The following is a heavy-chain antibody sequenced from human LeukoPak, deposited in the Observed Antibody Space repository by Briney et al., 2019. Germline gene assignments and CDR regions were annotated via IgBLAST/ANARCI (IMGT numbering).Heavy chain of an antibody. CDR1: GFTFSSYW. Sequence: GGSLRLSCAASGFTFSSYWMHWVRQAPGKGLVWVSRINSDGSSRSYADSVKGRFTISRDNAKNTLYLQMNSLRAEDTAVYYCARDPSWIRGLMDYWGQGTLVTVSS. CDR2: INSDGSSR. CDR3: ARDPSWIRGLMDY. V-gene: IGHV3-74*01. D-gene: IGHD5-18*01. J-gene: IGHJ4*02.